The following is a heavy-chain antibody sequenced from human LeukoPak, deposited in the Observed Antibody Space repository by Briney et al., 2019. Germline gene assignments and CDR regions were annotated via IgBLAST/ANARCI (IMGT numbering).Heavy chain of an antibody. CDR2: IKHDGSEK. V-gene: IGHV3-7*03. Sequence: PGGSLRLSCAASGFTFSRYWMSWVRQAPGKGLEWVANIKHDGSEKYYVDSVKGRFTISRDNAKNSLYLQMNSLRAEDTAVYYCARDDYSSSDYWGQGTLVTVSS. CDR3: ARDDYSSSDY. D-gene: IGHD6-6*01. CDR1: GFTFSRYW. J-gene: IGHJ4*02.